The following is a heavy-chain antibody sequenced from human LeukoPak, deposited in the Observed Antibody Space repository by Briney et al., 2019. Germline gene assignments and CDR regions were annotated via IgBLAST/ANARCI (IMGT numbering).Heavy chain of an antibody. CDR1: GDSVSSNSAA. CDR2: TYHRSKWYN. D-gene: IGHD1-26*01. J-gene: IGHJ4*02. V-gene: IGHV6-1*01. CDR3: ARGRDEVGAPTYFFDY. Sequence: SQTLSLTCAISGDSVSSNSAASNSIRQSPSRGLEWLGRTYHRSKWYNDYAESLKSRITINPDTSKNQFFLQLNSVTPEDTAMYYCARGRDEVGAPTYFFDYWGQGTLVTVSS.